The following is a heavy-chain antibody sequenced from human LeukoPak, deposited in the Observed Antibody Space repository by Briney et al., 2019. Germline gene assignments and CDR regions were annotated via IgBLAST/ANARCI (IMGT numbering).Heavy chain of an antibody. Sequence: SETLSLTCTVSGGSISSSSYYWGWIRQPPGKGLEWIGSIYYSGSTYYNPSLKSRVTISVDTSKNQFSLKLSSVTAADTAVYYCARKAWFGELLFDYWGQGTLVTASS. CDR3: ARKAWFGELLFDY. D-gene: IGHD3-10*01. J-gene: IGHJ4*02. V-gene: IGHV4-39*01. CDR1: GGSISSSSYY. CDR2: IYYSGST.